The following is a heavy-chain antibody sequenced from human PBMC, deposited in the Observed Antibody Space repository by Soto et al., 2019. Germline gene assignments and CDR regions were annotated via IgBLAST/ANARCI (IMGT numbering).Heavy chain of an antibody. CDR3: ARAALYCSSTSCYYYYGMDV. D-gene: IGHD2-2*01. V-gene: IGHV1-18*04. CDR1: GYTFTSYG. CDR2: ISAYNGNT. Sequence: ASVKVSCKASGYTFTSYGISWVRQAPGQGLEWMGWISAYNGNTNYAQKLQGRVTMTTDTSTSTAYMELRSLRSDDTAVYYCARAALYCSSTSCYYYYGMDVWGQGTTVTVYS. J-gene: IGHJ6*02.